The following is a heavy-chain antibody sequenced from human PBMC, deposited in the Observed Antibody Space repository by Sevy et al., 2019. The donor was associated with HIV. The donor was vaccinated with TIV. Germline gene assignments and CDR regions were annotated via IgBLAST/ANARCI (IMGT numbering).Heavy chain of an antibody. Sequence: TLSLTCDVSGGSVSNGDYYWSWIRQPPGKGLEWFGYIYYSGSGYYNRFLKSRVTISVDTSKNQFSLKLKSVTAADTAIYYCASKRGYTHGPFESWGQGTLVTVSS. V-gene: IGHV4-30-4*01. J-gene: IGHJ4*02. CDR1: GGSVSNGDYY. D-gene: IGHD5-12*01. CDR3: ASKRGYTHGPFES. CDR2: IYYSGSG.